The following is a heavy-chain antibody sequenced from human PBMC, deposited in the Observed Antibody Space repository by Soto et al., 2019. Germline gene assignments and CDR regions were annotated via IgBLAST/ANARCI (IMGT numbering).Heavy chain of an antibody. Sequence: GGSLRLSCAASGFSFRSYGMRWVRQAPGKGLEWVSAITSSGGGTYYADSVKGRFTISRDNSKNTLYLQMNSLRVDDTAVYYCATAPPEFDPWGQGTLVTVSS. V-gene: IGHV3-23*01. CDR1: GFSFRSYG. J-gene: IGHJ5*02. CDR3: ATAPPEFDP. CDR2: ITSSGGGT.